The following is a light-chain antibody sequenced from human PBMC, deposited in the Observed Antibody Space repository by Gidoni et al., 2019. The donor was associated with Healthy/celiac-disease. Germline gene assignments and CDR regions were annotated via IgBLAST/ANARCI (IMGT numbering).Light chain of an antibody. Sequence: EIVLTQSPGTLSLSPGERATPSCRASQSVSSSYLAWYQQKPGQAPRLLIYGASSRATGIPDRFSGSGSGTAFTLTISRLEPEDFAVYYCQQYGSSPYTFGQGTKLEIK. CDR1: QSVSSSY. V-gene: IGKV3-20*01. CDR3: QQYGSSPYT. CDR2: GAS. J-gene: IGKJ2*01.